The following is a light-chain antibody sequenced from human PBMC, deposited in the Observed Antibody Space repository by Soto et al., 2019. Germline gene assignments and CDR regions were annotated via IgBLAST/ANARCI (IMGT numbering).Light chain of an antibody. Sequence: DIQMTQSPSTLYSSVGDRVTITCRASQSISSWLAWYQQKPGKAPKLLIYAASTLQSGVPSRFSGSGSGTDVTLTISCLKYEDFATYYCQQYYSYTWTFGQGTKVDIK. J-gene: IGKJ1*01. CDR1: QSISSW. V-gene: IGKV1-5*01. CDR2: AAS. CDR3: QQYYSYTWT.